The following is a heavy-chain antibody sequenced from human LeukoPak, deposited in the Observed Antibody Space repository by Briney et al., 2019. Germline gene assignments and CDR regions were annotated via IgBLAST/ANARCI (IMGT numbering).Heavy chain of an antibody. D-gene: IGHD5-12*01. Sequence: SQTLSLTCAISGDSVSSNNAAWHWIRQSPSSGLEWLGRTYYRSKWYYDYAVSLRSRLTINPHTSKNHFSLQLNSVAPADTAVYFCAREDRLSFDIWGQGTMVTVSS. V-gene: IGHV6-1*01. CDR2: TYYRSKWYY. CDR1: GDSVSSNNAA. CDR3: AREDRLSFDI. J-gene: IGHJ3*02.